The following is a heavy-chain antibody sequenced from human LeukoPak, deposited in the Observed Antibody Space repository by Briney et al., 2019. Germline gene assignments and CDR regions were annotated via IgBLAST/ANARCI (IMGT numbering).Heavy chain of an antibody. CDR3: AELGITMTGGV. Sequence: GGSLRLSCVASGFTFTNYWMTWVRQAPGKGLEWVANMKQDGREKYYVDSVKGRFTISRDNAKNSLYLQMNSLRAEDTAVYYCAELGITMTGGVWGKGTTVTISS. J-gene: IGHJ6*04. D-gene: IGHD3-10*02. CDR2: MKQDGREK. CDR1: GFTFTNYW. V-gene: IGHV3-7*01.